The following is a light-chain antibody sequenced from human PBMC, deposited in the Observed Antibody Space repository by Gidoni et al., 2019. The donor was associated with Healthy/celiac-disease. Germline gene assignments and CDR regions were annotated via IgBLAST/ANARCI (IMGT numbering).Light chain of an antibody. Sequence: DIQMTQSPSSLSASVGDRVTITCRASQCIRNSLAWYQQKPGKAPKLLLYAASRLESGVPSRFSGSGYGTDYTLTISSLQPEDFATYYCQQYYSTRWTFGQGTKVEIK. CDR1: QCIRNS. J-gene: IGKJ1*01. V-gene: IGKV1-NL1*01. CDR3: QQYYSTRWT. CDR2: AAS.